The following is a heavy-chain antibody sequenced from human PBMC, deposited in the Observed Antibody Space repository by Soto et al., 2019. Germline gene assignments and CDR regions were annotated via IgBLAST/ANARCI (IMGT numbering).Heavy chain of an antibody. V-gene: IGHV3-49*04. CDR2: IRSKAYGGTT. CDR1: GFTFGDYA. CDR3: TRDDYSYDSSGYYSWFDP. D-gene: IGHD3-22*01. J-gene: IGHJ5*02. Sequence: LRLSCTASGFTFGDYAMSWVRQAPGKGLEWVGFIRSKAYGGTTEYAASVKGRFTISRDDSKSIAYLQMYSLKTEDTAVYYCTRDDYSYDSSGYYSWFDPWGQGTLVTVSS.